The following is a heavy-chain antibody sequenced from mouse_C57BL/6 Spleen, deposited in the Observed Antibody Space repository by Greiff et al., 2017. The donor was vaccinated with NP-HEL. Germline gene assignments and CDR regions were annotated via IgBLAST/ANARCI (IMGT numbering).Heavy chain of an antibody. Sequence: EVQGVESGGGLVKPGGSLKLSCAASGFTFSSYAMSWVRQTPEKRLEWVATISDGGSYTYYRDNVKGRFTISRDNAKNNLYLQMSHLKSEDTAMYYCARDPVAPYWYFDVWGTGTTVTVSS. CDR3: ARDPVAPYWYFDV. V-gene: IGHV5-4*01. J-gene: IGHJ1*03. D-gene: IGHD1-1*01. CDR2: ISDGGSYT. CDR1: GFTFSSYA.